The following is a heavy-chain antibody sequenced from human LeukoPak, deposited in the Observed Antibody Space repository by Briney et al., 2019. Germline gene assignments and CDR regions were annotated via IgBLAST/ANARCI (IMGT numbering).Heavy chain of an antibody. CDR3: AVPPGIAAPFDY. CDR2: ISYDGSNK. V-gene: IGHV3-30*01. D-gene: IGHD6-6*01. CDR1: GFTFSSYA. Sequence: GGSLRLSCAASGFTFSSYAMHWVRQAPGKGLEWVAVISYDGSNKYYADSVKGRFTISRDNSKNTLHLQMNSLRAEDTAVYYCAVPPGIAAPFDYWGQGTLVTVSS. J-gene: IGHJ4*02.